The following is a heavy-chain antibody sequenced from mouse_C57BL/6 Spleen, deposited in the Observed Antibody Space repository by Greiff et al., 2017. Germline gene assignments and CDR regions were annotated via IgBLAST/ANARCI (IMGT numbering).Heavy chain of an antibody. D-gene: IGHD1-1*01. Sequence: VKLMESGPGLVQPSQSLSITCTVSGFSLTSYGVHWVRQSPGKGLEWLGVIWSGGSTDYNAAFISRLSISKDNSKSQVFFKMNSLQADDTAIYYCARNWDYYGSRDWYFDVWGTGTTVTVSS. CDR3: ARNWDYYGSRDWYFDV. J-gene: IGHJ1*03. V-gene: IGHV2-2*01. CDR1: GFSLTSYG. CDR2: IWSGGST.